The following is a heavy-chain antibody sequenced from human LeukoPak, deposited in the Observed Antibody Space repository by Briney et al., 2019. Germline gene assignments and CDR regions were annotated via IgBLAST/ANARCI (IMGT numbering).Heavy chain of an antibody. Sequence: ASVKVSCKASGNTFTGYYMHWVRQAPGQGLEWMGWINPNSGGTNYAQKFQGRVTMTRDTSISTAYMELSRLRSDDTAVYYCAREEAYCSSTSCQLGFDPWGQGTLVTVSS. CDR2: INPNSGGT. D-gene: IGHD2-2*01. J-gene: IGHJ5*02. V-gene: IGHV1-2*02. CDR1: GNTFTGYY. CDR3: AREEAYCSSTSCQLGFDP.